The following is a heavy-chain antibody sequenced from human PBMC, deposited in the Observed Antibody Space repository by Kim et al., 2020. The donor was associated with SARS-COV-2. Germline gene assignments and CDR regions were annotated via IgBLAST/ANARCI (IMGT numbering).Heavy chain of an antibody. CDR3: ARDHSSSWSYRGSWFDP. CDR1: GGSISSSSYY. J-gene: IGHJ5*02. CDR2: IYYSGST. D-gene: IGHD6-13*01. Sequence: SETLSLTCTVSGGSISSSSYYWGWIRQPPGKGLEWIGSIYYSGSTYYNPSLKSRVTISVDTSKNQFSLKLSSVTAADTAVYYCARDHSSSWSYRGSWFDPWGQGTLVTVSS. V-gene: IGHV4-39*07.